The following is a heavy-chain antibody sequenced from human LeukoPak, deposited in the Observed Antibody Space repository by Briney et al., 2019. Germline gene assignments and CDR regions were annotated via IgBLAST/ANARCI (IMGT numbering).Heavy chain of an antibody. Sequence: TGGSLRLSCAASGFSFRSYGKLWVRQPPGKGLEWMAVISSDGNNDYYVDSVKGGLTISRDNSKNTLYREMNSLRVEHTAIYYCAKMKAHPLPKYHMDVGGKGNTVTVSS. J-gene: IGHJ6*03. CDR1: GFSFRSYG. V-gene: IGHV3-30*18. CDR2: ISSDGNND. CDR3: AKMKAHPLPKYHMDV.